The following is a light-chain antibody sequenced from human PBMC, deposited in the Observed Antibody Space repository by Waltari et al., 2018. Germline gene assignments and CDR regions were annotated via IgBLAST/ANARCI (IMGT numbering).Light chain of an antibody. CDR3: QQYSSFSP. Sequence: DIQMTQSPSTLSASVGDRVTISCRASQSVGTWLAWYQQKPGNAPKLLIYMASSLQSGVPTRFSGSGSGTAFTLTISSMQPDDFATDACQQYSSFSPFGQGTKVDI. CDR1: QSVGTW. J-gene: IGKJ2*01. CDR2: MAS. V-gene: IGKV1-5*03.